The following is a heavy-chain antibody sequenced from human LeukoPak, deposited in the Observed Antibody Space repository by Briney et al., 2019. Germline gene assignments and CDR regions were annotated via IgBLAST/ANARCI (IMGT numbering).Heavy chain of an antibody. Sequence: PSETLSLTCTVSGGSISSSSYYWGWIRQPPGKGLEWIGSIYYSGSTNYNPSLKSRVTISVDTSKNQFSLKLSSVTAADTAVYYCARGPRRVLRYFDWLYAFDIWGQGTMVTVSS. CDR3: ARGPRRVLRYFDWLYAFDI. V-gene: IGHV4-39*07. CDR2: IYYSGST. CDR1: GGSISSSSYY. J-gene: IGHJ3*02. D-gene: IGHD3-9*01.